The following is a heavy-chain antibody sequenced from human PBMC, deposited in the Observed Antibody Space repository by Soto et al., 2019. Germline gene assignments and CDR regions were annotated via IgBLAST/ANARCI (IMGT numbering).Heavy chain of an antibody. V-gene: IGHV4-31*03. D-gene: IGHD1-26*01. CDR2: IYYSGST. CDR1: GGSISSGGYY. CDR3: ARVRKVELRLNNWFDP. Sequence: PSETLSLTCTVSGGSISSGGYYWSWIRQHPGKGLEWIGYIYYSGSTYYNPSLKSRVTISVDTSKNQFSLKLSSVTAADTAVYYCARVRKVELRLNNWFDPWGQGTVFTVSS. J-gene: IGHJ5*02.